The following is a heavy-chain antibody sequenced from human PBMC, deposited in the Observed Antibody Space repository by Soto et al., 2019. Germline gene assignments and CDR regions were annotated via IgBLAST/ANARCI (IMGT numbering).Heavy chain of an antibody. Sequence: QVQLQESGPGLVKPSETLSLTCTVSGGSISSYYWSWIRQPAGKGLEWIGRIYTSGSTNYNPSLKSRVTMSVDTSKNQFSLKLSSVTAADTAVYYCAREGDSSSTSCPDYWGQGTLVTVSS. J-gene: IGHJ4*02. CDR2: IYTSGST. CDR3: AREGDSSSTSCPDY. D-gene: IGHD2-2*01. V-gene: IGHV4-4*07. CDR1: GGSISSYY.